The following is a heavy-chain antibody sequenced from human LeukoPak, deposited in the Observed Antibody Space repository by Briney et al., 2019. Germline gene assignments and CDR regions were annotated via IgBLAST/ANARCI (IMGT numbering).Heavy chain of an antibody. V-gene: IGHV3-48*03. CDR3: ARDVGGSGCLFSDY. D-gene: IGHD6-19*01. CDR2: ISMSCRTI. Sequence: CLSLSCAASGLTFSTYEMNWVSHAQRKGMEWGSYISMSCRTIVYVASVKGRFSISRDNAKISLYLQMNNLRAEDTAVYYCARDVGGSGCLFSDYWGQGALVTVSS. CDR1: GLTFSTYE. J-gene: IGHJ4*02.